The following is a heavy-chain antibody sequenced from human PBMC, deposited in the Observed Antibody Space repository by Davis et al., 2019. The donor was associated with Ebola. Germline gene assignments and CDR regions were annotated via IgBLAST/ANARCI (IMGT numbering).Heavy chain of an antibody. CDR2: IRSKAYGGKP. V-gene: IGHV3-49*04. D-gene: IGHD1/OR15-1a*01. Sequence: PGGSLRLSCRVSGFTLGDYALNWVRQAPGKGLEWVGFIRSKAYGGKPAYAASVRGRFTISRDDSKESLDLQMNSLRTEDTAVYYCVTENWYRFESWGQGTLVTVSS. J-gene: IGHJ4*02. CDR3: VTENWYRFES. CDR1: GFTLGDYA.